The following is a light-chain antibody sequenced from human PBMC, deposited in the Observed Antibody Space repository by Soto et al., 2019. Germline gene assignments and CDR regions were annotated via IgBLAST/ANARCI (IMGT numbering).Light chain of an antibody. CDR1: QSVSSY. Sequence: EIVLTQSPATLSLSPGERATLSCRASQSVSSYLAWYQQKPGQAPRLLIYDASNRATGIPARFSGSGSGTDCTLTISSLEPEDFAVYYCQQRSNWPITVGQGTRLEIK. CDR2: DAS. V-gene: IGKV3-11*01. CDR3: QQRSNWPIT. J-gene: IGKJ5*01.